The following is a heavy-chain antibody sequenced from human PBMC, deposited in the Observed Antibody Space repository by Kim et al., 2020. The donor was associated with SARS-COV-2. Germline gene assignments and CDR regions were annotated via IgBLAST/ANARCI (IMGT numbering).Heavy chain of an antibody. Sequence: GGSLRLSCAASGFTFSSYGMHWVRQAPGKGLEWVAVISYDGSNKYYADSVKGRFTISRDNSKNTLYLHMNSLRAEDTAVYYCAKDQTNGGWDWGQGTMGT. CDR3: AKDQTNGGWD. V-gene: IGHV3-30*18. D-gene: IGHD6-19*01. CDR2: ISYDGSNK. J-gene: IGHJ4*02. CDR1: GFTFSSYG.